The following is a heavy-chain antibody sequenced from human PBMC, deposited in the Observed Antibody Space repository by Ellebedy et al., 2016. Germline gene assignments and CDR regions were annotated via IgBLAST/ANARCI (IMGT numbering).Heavy chain of an antibody. CDR1: GGTFISYA. CDR2: IIPIFGTA. D-gene: IGHD4-17*01. V-gene: IGHV1-69*13. Sequence: SVKVSCKASGGTFISYAISWVRQAPGQGLERMGGIIPIFGTANYAQKFQGRVTITADESTSTAYMAVSSLRSEDTAVYYCARVSPHGDYALNYYGMDVWGQGTTVTVSS. CDR3: ARVSPHGDYALNYYGMDV. J-gene: IGHJ6*02.